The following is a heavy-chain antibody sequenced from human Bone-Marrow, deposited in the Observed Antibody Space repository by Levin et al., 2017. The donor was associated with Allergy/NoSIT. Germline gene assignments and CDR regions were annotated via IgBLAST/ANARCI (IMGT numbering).Heavy chain of an antibody. CDR3: AKGGITRDFYYHYMDV. J-gene: IGHJ6*02. CDR1: EFTFSRYG. D-gene: IGHD3-16*01. Sequence: PGGSLRLSCAASEFTFSRYGMHWVRQAPGKGLEWVAVISFDGINKHYGDSVKGRFTISRDNSKNTLFLQMSSLRPDDTAVYYCAKGGITRDFYYHYMDVWGQGTTVTVSS. V-gene: IGHV3-30*18. CDR2: ISFDGINK.